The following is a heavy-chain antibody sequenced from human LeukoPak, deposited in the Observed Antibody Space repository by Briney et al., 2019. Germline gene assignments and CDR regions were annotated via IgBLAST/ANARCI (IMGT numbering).Heavy chain of an antibody. D-gene: IGHD3-3*01. V-gene: IGHV4-59*01. J-gene: IGHJ5*02. Sequence: SETLSLTCTVSGGSISSYYWSWVRQPQGKGMEWIGYIYYSGSTNYNPSLKSRVTISVDTSKNQFRLKRSSVPEADTAVYDCARITDVWSSPNNWFDPRGQGTLVTVSS. CDR3: ARITDVWSSPNNWFDP. CDR2: IYYSGST. CDR1: GGSISSYY.